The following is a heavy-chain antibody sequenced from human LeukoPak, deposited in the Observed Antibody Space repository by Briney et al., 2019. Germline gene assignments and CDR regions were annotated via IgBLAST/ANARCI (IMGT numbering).Heavy chain of an antibody. Sequence: PSETLSLTCTVSGGSISGTSYYWGWIRQPPGKGLEWIGSIYYSGSTYYNPSLKSRVTISVDTSKNQVSLNLSSVTAADTALYYCARRHPWAHIDYWGQGVQVIVSA. CDR2: IYYSGST. J-gene: IGHJ4*02. CDR1: GGSISGTSYY. V-gene: IGHV4-39*07. CDR3: ARRHPWAHIDY.